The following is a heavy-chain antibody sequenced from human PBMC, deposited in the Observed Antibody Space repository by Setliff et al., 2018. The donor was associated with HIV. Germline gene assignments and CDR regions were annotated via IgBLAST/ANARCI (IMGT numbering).Heavy chain of an antibody. D-gene: IGHD4-4*01. CDR1: GGSINSYY. Sequence: NPSETLSLTCTVSGGSINSYYWNWIRQPPGKGLEWIGYIHASGKANYNPSLKSRVTISLDTSKMQFSLRLTSVTAADTAVYYCARFSNTLNWFDPWGQGTLVTVSS. V-gene: IGHV4-4*09. CDR2: IHASGKA. J-gene: IGHJ5*02. CDR3: ARFSNTLNWFDP.